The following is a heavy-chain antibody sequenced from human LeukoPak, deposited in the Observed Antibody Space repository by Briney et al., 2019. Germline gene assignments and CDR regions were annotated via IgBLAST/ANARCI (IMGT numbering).Heavy chain of an antibody. D-gene: IGHD3-10*01. Sequence: ASVKVSCKASGYTFTSYDINWVRQATEQGLEWMGWMNPNSGNTGYAQKFQGRVTMTRNTSISTAYMELSSLRSEDTAVYYCARGRGYYYGSGSYGPWGQGTLVTVSS. CDR1: GYTFTSYD. J-gene: IGHJ4*02. V-gene: IGHV1-8*02. CDR2: MNPNSGNT. CDR3: ARGRGYYYGSGSYGP.